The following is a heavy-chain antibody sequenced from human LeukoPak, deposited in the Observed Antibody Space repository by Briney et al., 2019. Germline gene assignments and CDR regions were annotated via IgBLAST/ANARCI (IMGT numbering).Heavy chain of an antibody. CDR2: ISGSGGST. CDR3: AKVGVMGYGSGSYAY. V-gene: IGHV3-23*01. J-gene: IGHJ4*02. D-gene: IGHD3-10*01. CDR1: GFTFSSYA. Sequence: GGSLRLSCAASGFTFSSYAMSWVRQAPGKGLEWVSAISGSGGSTYYADSVKGRFTISRDNSKNTLYLQMNSLRAEDTAVYYCAKVGVMGYGSGSYAYWGQGTLVTVSS.